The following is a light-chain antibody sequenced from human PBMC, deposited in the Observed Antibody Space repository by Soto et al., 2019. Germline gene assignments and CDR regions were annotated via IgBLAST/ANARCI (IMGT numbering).Light chain of an antibody. CDR1: QTIRSY. CDR2: ATY. CDR3: QQGYSSRWT. J-gene: IGKJ1*01. Sequence: DIQMTKSPSSLSASVGDRVTITCRASQTIRSYLNWYQQKPGKAPQLLIYATYRLQTGVPSRFSASGSGTDFSLVISDLQPEDSATYYCQQGYSSRWTSGRGTKVEIK. V-gene: IGKV1-39*01.